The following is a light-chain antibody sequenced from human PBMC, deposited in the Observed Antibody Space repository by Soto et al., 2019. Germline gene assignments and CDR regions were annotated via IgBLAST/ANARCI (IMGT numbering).Light chain of an antibody. J-gene: IGLJ2*01. CDR1: SSDVGGYNY. CDR2: DVT. Sequence: QSALTQPASVSGSPGQSITISCTGTSSDVGGYNYVSWYQQHPGKVPKLIIYDVTVRPSGVSTRFSGSKSGTTASLTISGLQAEDEADYYCNSYTSSSIVVFGGGTQLTVL. CDR3: NSYTSSSIVV. V-gene: IGLV2-14*03.